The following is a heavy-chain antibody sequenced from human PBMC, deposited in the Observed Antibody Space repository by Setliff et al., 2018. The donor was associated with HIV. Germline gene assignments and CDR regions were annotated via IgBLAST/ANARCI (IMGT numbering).Heavy chain of an antibody. D-gene: IGHD2-21*02. CDR2: TIPKFGTS. J-gene: IGHJ6*02. CDR3: ANLRGEEAGNFYYFYFGLDV. Sequence: ASVKVSCKASGGSLRSLSINWVRQAPGQGLEWMAGTIPKFGTSNYAHKFQGRMTITADESTSTAYMELTGLRSEDTAVYYCANLRGEEAGNFYYFYFGLDVWGQGTTVT. CDR1: GGSLRSLS. V-gene: IGHV1-69*13.